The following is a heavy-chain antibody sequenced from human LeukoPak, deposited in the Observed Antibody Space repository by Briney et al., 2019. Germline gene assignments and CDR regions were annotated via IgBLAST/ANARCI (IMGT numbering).Heavy chain of an antibody. Sequence: GGSLRLSCAASGFTFSSYGMHWVRQAPGKGLEWVAVISYDGSNKYYADSVKGRFTISRDNSKNTLYLQMNSLRAEDTAVYYCAKDGSDPEVAAGFDYWGQGTLVTVSS. D-gene: IGHD2-15*01. CDR1: GFTFSSYG. CDR2: ISYDGSNK. V-gene: IGHV3-30*18. J-gene: IGHJ4*02. CDR3: AKDGSDPEVAAGFDY.